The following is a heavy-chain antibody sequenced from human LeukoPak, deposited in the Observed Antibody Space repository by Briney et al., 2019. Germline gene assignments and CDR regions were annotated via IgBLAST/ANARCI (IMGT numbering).Heavy chain of an antibody. CDR3: ARDWELLRELDY. CDR2: INAGNGNT. D-gene: IGHD1-26*01. J-gene: IGHJ4*02. Sequence: ASVKVSCKASGYTFTSYAMHWVRQAPGQRLEWMGWINAGNGNTKYSQKFQGRVTITRDTSASTAYMELSSLRSEDTAVYYCARDWELLRELDYWGQGTLVTVSS. CDR1: GYTFTSYA. V-gene: IGHV1-3*01.